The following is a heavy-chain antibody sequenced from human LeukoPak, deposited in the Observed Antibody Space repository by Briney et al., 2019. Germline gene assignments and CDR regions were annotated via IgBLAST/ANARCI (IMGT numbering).Heavy chain of an antibody. J-gene: IGHJ3*02. CDR3: AKDREVNYDILTGYYPIHAFDI. V-gene: IGHV3-23*01. Sequence: GGSLRLSCAASGFTFSSYAMSWVRQAPGKGLEWVSAISGSGGSTYYADSVKGRFTISRDNSKNTLYLQMNSLRAEDTAVYYCAKDREVNYDILTGYYPIHAFDIWGQGTMVIVSS. CDR2: ISGSGGST. CDR1: GFTFSSYA. D-gene: IGHD3-9*01.